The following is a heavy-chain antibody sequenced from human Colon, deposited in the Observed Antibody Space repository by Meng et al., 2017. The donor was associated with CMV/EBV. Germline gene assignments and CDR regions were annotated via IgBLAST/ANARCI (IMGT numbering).Heavy chain of an antibody. D-gene: IGHD1-1*01. Sequence: GGSLRLSCTASGFTFNSFALSWVRQSPGKGLEWVAYLSGSLTIIDYADSVKGRFTISRDNAKNSLYLQMNSLRAEDTAVYYCARDWVPHGMDVWGQGTTVTVSS. V-gene: IGHV3-48*04. J-gene: IGHJ6*02. CDR3: ARDWVPHGMDV. CDR1: GFTFNSFA. CDR2: LSGSLTII.